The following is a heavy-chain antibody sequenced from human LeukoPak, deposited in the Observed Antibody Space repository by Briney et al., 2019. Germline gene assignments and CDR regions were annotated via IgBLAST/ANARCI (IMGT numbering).Heavy chain of an antibody. CDR2: ISGSGGSK. CDR3: AKWSGYDILTGYYGGFDY. J-gene: IGHJ4*02. Sequence: PGGSLXLSCAASGFTFSSYAMSWVRQAPGKGREGVSAISGSGGSKYYADSVKGGFTISRENYKKRVYIQMNRLRDEDTAVYYCAKWSGYDILTGYYGGFDYWGQGTLVTVSS. D-gene: IGHD3-9*01. V-gene: IGHV3-23*01. CDR1: GFTFSSYA.